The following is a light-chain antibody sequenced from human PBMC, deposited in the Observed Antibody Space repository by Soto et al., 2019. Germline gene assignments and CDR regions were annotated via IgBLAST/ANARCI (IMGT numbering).Light chain of an antibody. J-gene: IGLJ3*02. V-gene: IGLV1-44*01. CDR1: TSNIGSNT. CDR3: AAWDDSLHGPV. Sequence: QSVLTQPPSASGTPGQRVTISCSGSTSNIGSNTVNWYQQLPGTAPKLLIYSNNQRPSGVPDRFSGSKPGTSASLAISGLQSEDEADFYCAAWDDSLHGPVFGGGTKLTVL. CDR2: SNN.